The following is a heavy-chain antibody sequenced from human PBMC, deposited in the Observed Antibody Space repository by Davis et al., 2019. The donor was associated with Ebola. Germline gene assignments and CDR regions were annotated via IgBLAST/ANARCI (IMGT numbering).Heavy chain of an antibody. V-gene: IGHV3-33*01. CDR3: ARGDLGSSWDAEYFQH. CDR1: GFTFSSYG. D-gene: IGHD6-13*01. J-gene: IGHJ1*01. Sequence: GGSLRLSCAASGFTFSSYGMHWVRQAPGKGLEWVSVIWYYGSNKYYADSVKGRFTISRDNSKNTLYLQMNSLRAEDTAVYYCARGDLGSSWDAEYFQHWGQGTLVTVSS. CDR2: IWYYGSNK.